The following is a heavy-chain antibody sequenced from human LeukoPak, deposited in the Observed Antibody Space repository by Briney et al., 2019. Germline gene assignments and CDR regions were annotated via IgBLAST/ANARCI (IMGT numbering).Heavy chain of an antibody. CDR2: IYTSGST. Sequence: SETLSLTCTVSGGSISSYYWSWIRQPAGKGLEWIGRIYTSGSTNYNPSLKSRVTISVDKSKNQFSLKLSSVTAADTAVYYCARSAGTTYYYYYYMDVWGKGTTVTVSS. V-gene: IGHV4-4*07. CDR1: GGSISSYY. CDR3: ARSAGTTYYYYYYMDV. D-gene: IGHD1-1*01. J-gene: IGHJ6*03.